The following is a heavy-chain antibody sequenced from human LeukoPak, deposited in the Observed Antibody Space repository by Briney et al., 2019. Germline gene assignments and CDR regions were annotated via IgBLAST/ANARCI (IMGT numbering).Heavy chain of an antibody. CDR2: IIPMYGRA. Sequence: SVKVSCKASGYTFTSYGISWVRQAPGHGLEWMGGIIPMYGRANYAQKFQGRVTITADESTSTAYMELSSLRSQDTAVYYCARRDDSQLDYWGQGTLVAVSP. V-gene: IGHV1-69*13. CDR1: GYTFTSYG. D-gene: IGHD5-24*01. CDR3: ARRDDSQLDY. J-gene: IGHJ4*02.